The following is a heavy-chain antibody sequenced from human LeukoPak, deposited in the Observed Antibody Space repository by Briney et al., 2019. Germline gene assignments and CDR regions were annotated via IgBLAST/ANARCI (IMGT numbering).Heavy chain of an antibody. CDR3: ARDVWGDRDGFFEY. V-gene: IGHV3-74*01. D-gene: IGHD2-21*01. Sequence: PGGSLRLSCTASRFTFSSYWMHWVRQVPGKGLVWVARINIDGRSASYAESVKGRFTISRDNAKNTLHLQMNSLTAEDTAVYYCARDVWGDRDGFFEYWGQGTLVTVSS. CDR1: RFTFSSYW. CDR2: INIDGRSA. J-gene: IGHJ4*02.